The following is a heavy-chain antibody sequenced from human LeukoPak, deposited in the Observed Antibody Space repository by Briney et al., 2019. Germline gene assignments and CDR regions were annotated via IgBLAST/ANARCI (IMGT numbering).Heavy chain of an antibody. Sequence: SETLSLTCTVSGGSVSSGSYYWSWIRQPPGKGLEWIGYIYYSGSTNYNPSLKSRVTISVDTSKNQFSLKLSSVTAADTAVYYCARDRGGADWYFELWGRGTLVTVSS. D-gene: IGHD3-10*01. J-gene: IGHJ2*01. CDR2: IYYSGST. V-gene: IGHV4-61*01. CDR1: GGSVSSGSYY. CDR3: ARDRGGADWYFEL.